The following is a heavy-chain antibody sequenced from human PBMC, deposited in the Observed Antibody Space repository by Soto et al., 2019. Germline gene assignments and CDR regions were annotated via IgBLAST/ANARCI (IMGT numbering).Heavy chain of an antibody. Sequence: SETLSLTCVVSGGSISSTNWWTWVRQTPGKGLEWIGEVYHTGSTKYNPSLKNRVTISVDKSNNQFSLNLKSVTAADTAVYYCATLPPRIVVVVLPIPSWGQGTLVTVSS. V-gene: IGHV4-4*02. CDR2: VYHTGST. J-gene: IGHJ4*02. D-gene: IGHD2-15*01. CDR1: GGSISSTNW. CDR3: ATLPPRIVVVVLPIPS.